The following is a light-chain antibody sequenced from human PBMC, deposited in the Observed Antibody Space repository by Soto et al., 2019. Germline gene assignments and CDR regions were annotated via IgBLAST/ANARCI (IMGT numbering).Light chain of an antibody. CDR3: QQRYNWSNT. Sequence: EIALTQSPATLSLSPGERATLSCRASQSVSTYLAWYQQKPGQAPRLLIYDASSRATDVPARFSGSGSGTDFTLTISSLEPEDFAVYYCQQRYNWSNTFGQGTKLEIK. V-gene: IGKV3-11*01. J-gene: IGKJ2*01. CDR2: DAS. CDR1: QSVSTY.